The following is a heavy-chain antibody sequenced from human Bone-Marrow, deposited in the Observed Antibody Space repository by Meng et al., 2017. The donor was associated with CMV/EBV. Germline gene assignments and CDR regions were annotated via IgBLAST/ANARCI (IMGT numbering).Heavy chain of an antibody. CDR3: AREGGGNLDY. V-gene: IGHV3-11*04. CDR1: GFTFSDYF. J-gene: IGHJ4*02. CDR2: ISSSGSTI. Sequence: GESLKISCAASGFTFSDYFMSWIRQAPGKGLQWVSYISSSGSTISYADSVRGRFTISRDNAKNSLYLQMNNLRAEDTAVYYCAREGGGNLDYWGQGTLVTVSS. D-gene: IGHD3-16*01.